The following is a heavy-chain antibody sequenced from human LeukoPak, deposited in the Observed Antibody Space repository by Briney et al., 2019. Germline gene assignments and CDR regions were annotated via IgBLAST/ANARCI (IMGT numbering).Heavy chain of an antibody. CDR3: TRGAPQADVFDI. CDR2: FKSKAAGGTT. Sequence: PGGSLRLSCAASGFTFSVTWMSWVRQAPGRGLEWVGRFKSKAAGGTTDYAAPVAGRFTISRDDSKNMLYLRMNSLKTEDTAVYYCTRGAPQADVFDIWGQGTMVTVSS. J-gene: IGHJ3*02. CDR1: GFTFSVTW. V-gene: IGHV3-15*01. D-gene: IGHD1-26*01.